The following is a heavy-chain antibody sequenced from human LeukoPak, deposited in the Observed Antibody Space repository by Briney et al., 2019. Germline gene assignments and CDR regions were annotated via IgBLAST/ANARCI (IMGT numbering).Heavy chain of an antibody. CDR3: ARMTGEYYYYMDV. J-gene: IGHJ6*03. D-gene: IGHD3-9*01. CDR1: GFTFSSYS. Sequence: GGSLRLSCAASGFTFSSYSMNWVRQAPGKGLEWVSSISSSSSYIYYADSVKGRFTISRDNAKNSLYLQMNSLRAEDTAVYYCARMTGEYYYYMDVWGKGTTVTVSS. V-gene: IGHV3-21*01. CDR2: ISSSSSYI.